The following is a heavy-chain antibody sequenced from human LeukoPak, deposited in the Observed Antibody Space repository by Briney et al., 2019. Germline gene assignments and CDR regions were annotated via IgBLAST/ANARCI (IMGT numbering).Heavy chain of an antibody. D-gene: IGHD1-26*01. CDR2: IYSGAST. CDR3: AGKTSGSYFFDY. J-gene: IGHJ4*02. V-gene: IGHV3-66*02. CDR1: GLTVSSNY. Sequence: GGSLRLPCAASGLTVSSNYMSWVRQAPGKGLEWVSIIYSGASTYYADSVKGRFTISRDNSKNTLYLQMNSLRAEDTAVYYCAGKTSGSYFFDYWGQGTLVTVSS.